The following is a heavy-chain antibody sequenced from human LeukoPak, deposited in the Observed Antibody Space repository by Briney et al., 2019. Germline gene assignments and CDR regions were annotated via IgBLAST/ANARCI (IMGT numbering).Heavy chain of an antibody. CDR3: AKDPRRLGYCSSTSCSRHSAGLLYYFDY. V-gene: IGHV3-9*01. J-gene: IGHJ4*02. CDR2: ISWNSGSI. D-gene: IGHD2-2*01. Sequence: PGGSLRLSCAASGFTFDDYAMHWVRQAPGKGLEWVSGISWNSGSIGYADSVKGRFTISRDNAKNSLYLQMNSLRAEDTALYYCAKDPRRLGYCSSTSCSRHSAGLLYYFDYWGQGTLVTVSS. CDR1: GFTFDDYA.